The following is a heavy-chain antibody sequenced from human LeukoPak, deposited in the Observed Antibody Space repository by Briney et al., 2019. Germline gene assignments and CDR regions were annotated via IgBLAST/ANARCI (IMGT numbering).Heavy chain of an antibody. V-gene: IGHV4-59*01. CDR1: GGSISSYY. CDR3: ARDWPMVRGGGAFDI. CDR2: IYYSGGT. Sequence: PSETLSLTCTVSGGSISSYYWSWIRQPPGKGLEWIGYIYYSGGTNYNPSLKSRVTISVDTSKNQFSLKLSSVTAADTAVYYCARDWPMVRGGGAFDIWGQGTMVTVSS. D-gene: IGHD3-10*01. J-gene: IGHJ3*02.